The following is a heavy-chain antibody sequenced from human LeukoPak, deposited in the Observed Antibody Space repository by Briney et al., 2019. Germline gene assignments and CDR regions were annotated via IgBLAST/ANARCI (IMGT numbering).Heavy chain of an antibody. D-gene: IGHD6-19*01. Sequence: SETLSLTCTVSGGSISSYYWSWIRQPPGKGLEWIGYIYYSGSTNYNPSLKSRVTISVDTSKNQFSLKLSSVTAADTAVYYCARESSGWTGAPFDYWGQGTLVTVSS. CDR2: IYYSGST. J-gene: IGHJ4*02. V-gene: IGHV4-59*01. CDR3: ARESSGWTGAPFDY. CDR1: GGSISSYY.